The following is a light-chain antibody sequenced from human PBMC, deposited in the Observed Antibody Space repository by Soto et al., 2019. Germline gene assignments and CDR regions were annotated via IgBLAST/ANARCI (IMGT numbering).Light chain of an antibody. V-gene: IGKV1-39*01. CDR1: QSIKTY. Sequence: DVQMTQSPSSLSASVGDRVSITCRASQSIKTYLNWYQQKPGKDPKLLIFGSYNLQSGVPPRFSGTGAGTDFTLIISSLQPEDFATYFCQHSYFIPWTLGQGTNVDLK. J-gene: IGKJ1*01. CDR3: QHSYFIPWT. CDR2: GSY.